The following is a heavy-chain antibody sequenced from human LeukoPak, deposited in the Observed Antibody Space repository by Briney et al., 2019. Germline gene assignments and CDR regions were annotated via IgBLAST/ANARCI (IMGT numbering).Heavy chain of an antibody. D-gene: IGHD4-23*01. Sequence: NSSETLSLTCAVSGGSISSGGYSWSWIRQPPGKGLEWIGYIYHSGSTYYNPSLKSRVTISVDRSKNQFSLKLSSVTAADTAVYYCARGPTGGNDNCWGQGNPGHRLL. CDR1: GGSISSGGYS. J-gene: IGHJ4*02. CDR3: ARGPTGGNDNC. CDR2: IYHSGST. V-gene: IGHV4-30-2*01.